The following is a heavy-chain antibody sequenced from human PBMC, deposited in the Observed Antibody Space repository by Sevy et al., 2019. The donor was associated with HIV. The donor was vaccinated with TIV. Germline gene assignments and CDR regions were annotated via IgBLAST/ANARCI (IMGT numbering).Heavy chain of an antibody. CDR3: ARGGPNQHQLDYFDY. V-gene: IGHV4-59*01. D-gene: IGHD6-13*01. CDR2: SGST. Sequence: SETLSLTCTVSGVSISNYYWAWIRQTPGKGLECVGFSGSTNYNPSLKGRVTTSLDTSKNHFSLKLTSVTVADTAIYYCARGGPNQHQLDYFDYWGQGTLVTVSS. CDR1: GVSISNYY. J-gene: IGHJ4*02.